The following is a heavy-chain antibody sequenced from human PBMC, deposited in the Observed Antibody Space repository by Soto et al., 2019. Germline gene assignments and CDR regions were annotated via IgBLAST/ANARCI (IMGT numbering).Heavy chain of an antibody. D-gene: IGHD4-17*01. J-gene: IGHJ4*02. CDR1: GASISSYY. V-gene: IGHV4-59*13. CDR3: ARRRASDYGGNHHPYYFDR. Sequence: LSLTGTVSGASISSYYWSWIRQPRWKGLEWIGYIYYSGSTNYNPSLKSRVTISVDTSKNQFSLKLTSVTTADTAVYYCARRRASDYGGNHHPYYFDRWGQGALVTVSS. CDR2: IYYSGST.